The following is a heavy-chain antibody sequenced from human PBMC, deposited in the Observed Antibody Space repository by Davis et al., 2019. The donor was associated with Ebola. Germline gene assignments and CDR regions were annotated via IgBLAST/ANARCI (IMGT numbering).Heavy chain of an antibody. Sequence: ASVKVSCKASVYTFTSYAMHWVRQAPGQRLEWMGWLNAGNGNTKYSQKFQGRVTITRDTSASTAYMELSSLRSEDTAVYYCARDSGIAAAVGRYYYYYGMDVWGQGTTVTVSS. D-gene: IGHD6-13*01. CDR1: VYTFTSYA. J-gene: IGHJ6*02. CDR3: ARDSGIAAAVGRYYYYYGMDV. CDR2: LNAGNGNT. V-gene: IGHV1-3*01.